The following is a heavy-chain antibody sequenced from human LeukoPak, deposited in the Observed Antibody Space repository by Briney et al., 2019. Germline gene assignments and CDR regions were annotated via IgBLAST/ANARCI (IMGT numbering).Heavy chain of an antibody. V-gene: IGHV1-2*02. Sequence: ASVTVSCTASAYTFTSYYMHLVRQAPGQGLEWVGWINPNSGGTSYSQKFQGRVTMTRDTSISTAYMDLSRLRSDDTAVYYCARGVTARGFYYYMDVWGKGTTVTISS. CDR3: ARGVTARGFYYYMDV. J-gene: IGHJ6*03. CDR1: AYTFTSYY. D-gene: IGHD2-21*02. CDR2: INPNSGGT.